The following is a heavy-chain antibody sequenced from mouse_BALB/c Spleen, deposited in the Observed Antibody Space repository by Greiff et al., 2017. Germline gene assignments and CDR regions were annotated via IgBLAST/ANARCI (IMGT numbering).Heavy chain of an antibody. D-gene: IGHD5-5*01. V-gene: IGHV1S56*01. Sequence: QVQLQQSGPELVKPGASVRISCKASGYTFTSYYIHWVKQRPGQGLEWIGWIYPGNVNTKYNEKFKGKATLTADKSSSTAYMQLSSLTSEDSAVYFCARRASGDPTFIDYWGQGTTLTVSS. CDR1: GYTFTSYY. CDR2: IYPGNVNT. J-gene: IGHJ2*01. CDR3: ARRASGDPTFIDY.